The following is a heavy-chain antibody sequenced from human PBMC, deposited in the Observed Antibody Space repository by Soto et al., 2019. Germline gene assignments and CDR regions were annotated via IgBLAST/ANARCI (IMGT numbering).Heavy chain of an antibody. CDR3: ALLGDGSVVGVPTG. V-gene: IGHV1-3*04. CDR1: GYTFTTYA. J-gene: IGHJ4*02. D-gene: IGHD1-26*01. CDR2: INTGTGNT. Sequence: GASVKVSCKASGYTFTTYAMHWVRQAPGQRLEWMGWINTGTGNTKYSQKFQGRVTITRDTSATTVFMELNSLRSEDTALYYCALLGDGSVVGVPTGWGQGTLVTVSS.